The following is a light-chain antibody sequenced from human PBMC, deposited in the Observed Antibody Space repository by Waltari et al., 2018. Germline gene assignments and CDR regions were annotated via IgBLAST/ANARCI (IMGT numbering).Light chain of an antibody. CDR3: QVWDSSGDLLVI. CDR1: NIAAKS. V-gene: IGLV3-21*02. CDR2: DDS. J-gene: IGLJ2*01. Sequence: SYVLTQPHSVSVAPGQTARITCGGANIAAKSVHWYQQKPGQAPVVVVFDDSDRPSGIPERFSGANSGNTATLTISRVEGGDEADYFCQVWDSSGDLLVIFGGGTKLTVL.